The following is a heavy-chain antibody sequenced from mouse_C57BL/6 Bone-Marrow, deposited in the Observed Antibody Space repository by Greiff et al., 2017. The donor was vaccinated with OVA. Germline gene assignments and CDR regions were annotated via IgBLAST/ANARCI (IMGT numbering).Heavy chain of an antibody. CDR1: GFTFSDYY. CDR2: ISNGGGST. V-gene: IGHV5-12*01. Sequence: EVKLMESGGGLVQPGGSLKLSCAASGFTFSDYYMYWVRQTPEKRLEWVAYISNGGGSTYYPDTVKGRFTISRDNAKNTLYLQMSRLKSEDTAMYYCARHGYFDYWGQGTTLTVSS. CDR3: ARHGYFDY. J-gene: IGHJ2*01.